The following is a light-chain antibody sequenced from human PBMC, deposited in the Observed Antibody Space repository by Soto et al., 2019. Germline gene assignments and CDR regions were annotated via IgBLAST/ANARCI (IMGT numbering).Light chain of an antibody. CDR1: SSDVGGHNF. J-gene: IGLJ2*01. CDR3: SAYAGNNNPVI. V-gene: IGLV2-8*01. CDR2: EVS. Sequence: QSVLTQPPSASGSPGQSVTISCTGTSSDVGGHNFVSWYQQHPGKAPKFLIYEVSKRPSGVPDRFSGSKSGITASLTVSGLQADDEAYYSCSAYAGNNNPVIFGGGTKLTVL.